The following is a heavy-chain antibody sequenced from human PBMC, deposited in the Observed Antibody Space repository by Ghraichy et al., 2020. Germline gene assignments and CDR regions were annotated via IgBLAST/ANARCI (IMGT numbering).Heavy chain of an antibody. CDR2: ISYDGSNK. V-gene: IGHV3-30*04. J-gene: IGHJ4*02. CDR1: GFTFSSYA. Sequence: GGSLRLSCAASGFTFSSYAMHWVRQAPGKGLEWVAVISYDGSNKYYADSVKGRFTISRDNSKNTLYLQMNSLRAEDTAVYYCARAAALWFGELESYFDYWGQGTLVTVSS. D-gene: IGHD3-10*01. CDR3: ARAAALWFGELESYFDY.